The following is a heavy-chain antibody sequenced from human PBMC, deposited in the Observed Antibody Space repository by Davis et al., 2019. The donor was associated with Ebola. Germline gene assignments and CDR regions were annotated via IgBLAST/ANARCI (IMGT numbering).Heavy chain of an antibody. CDR2: IRYDGSNK. D-gene: IGHD1-1*01. CDR3: ARAKTGAFDY. Sequence: PGGSLRLSCAASGFSFSSYGMHWVRQAPGKGLEWVAFIRYDGSNKYYADSVKGRFTISRHNSKNTLYLQMNSLRAEDTAVYYCARAKTGAFDYWGQGTLVTVSS. V-gene: IGHV3-30*02. J-gene: IGHJ4*02. CDR1: GFSFSSYG.